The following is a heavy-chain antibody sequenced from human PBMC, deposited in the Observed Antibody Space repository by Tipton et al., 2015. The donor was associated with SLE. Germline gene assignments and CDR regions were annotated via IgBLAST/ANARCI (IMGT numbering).Heavy chain of an antibody. CDR1: GGSISSGDYY. CDR2: IYYSGST. Sequence: TLSLTCTVSGGSISSGDYYWSWIRQPPGKGLEWIGYIYYSGSTYYNPSLKSRVTISVDTSKNQFSLKLSSVTAADTAVYYCARAGGMVATYQFDYWGQGTLVIVSS. V-gene: IGHV4-30-4*01. CDR3: ARAGGMVATYQFDY. D-gene: IGHD5-12*01. J-gene: IGHJ4*02.